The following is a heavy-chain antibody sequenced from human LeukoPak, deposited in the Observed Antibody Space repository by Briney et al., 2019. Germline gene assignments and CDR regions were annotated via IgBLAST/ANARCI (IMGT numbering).Heavy chain of an antibody. Sequence: PSETLSLTCAVYGGSFSGYYWSWIRQPPGKGLEWIGEINHSGSTNYNPSLKSRVTISVDTSKNQFSLKLSSVTAADTAVYYCARFPLLWFGVDYYYYGMDVWGQGTTVTVSS. CDR2: INHSGST. CDR1: GGSFSGYY. J-gene: IGHJ6*02. CDR3: ARFPLLWFGVDYYYYGMDV. D-gene: IGHD3-10*01. V-gene: IGHV4-34*01.